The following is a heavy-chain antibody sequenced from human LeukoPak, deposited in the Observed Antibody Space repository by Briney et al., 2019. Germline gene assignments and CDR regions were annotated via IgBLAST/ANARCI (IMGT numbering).Heavy chain of an antibody. V-gene: IGHV3-48*04. Sequence: GGSLRLSCAASGFTFSSYWMHWVRQAPGKGLEWVSYISSSSSTIYYADSVKGRFTISRDNAKNSLYLQMNSLRAEDTAVYYCAMAEPYNWNGPVGDAFDIWGQGTMVTVSS. CDR2: ISSSSSTI. D-gene: IGHD1-1*01. CDR3: AMAEPYNWNGPVGDAFDI. CDR1: GFTFSSYW. J-gene: IGHJ3*02.